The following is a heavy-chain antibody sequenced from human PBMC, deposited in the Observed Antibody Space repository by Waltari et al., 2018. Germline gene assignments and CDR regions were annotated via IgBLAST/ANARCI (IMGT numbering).Heavy chain of an antibody. D-gene: IGHD3-16*01. J-gene: IGHJ6*02. CDR1: GFTFSNAW. Sequence: EVQLVESWRGLVKPGGSLRLSCAASGFTFSNAWMSWVPQAPGKGLEWVGRIKSKTEGGTSDYAAPVKGRFTISRDDSKNTLYLQMNSLKTEDTAVYYCTTDWDYYYYGMDVWGQGTTVTVSS. CDR3: TTDWDYYYYGMDV. V-gene: IGHV3-15*01. CDR2: IKSKTEGGTS.